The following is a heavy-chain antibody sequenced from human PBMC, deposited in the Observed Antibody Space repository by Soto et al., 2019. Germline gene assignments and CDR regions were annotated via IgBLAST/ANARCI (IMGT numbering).Heavy chain of an antibody. CDR1: GGSISSSNW. Sequence: QVQLQESGPGLVKPSGTLSLTCAVSGGSISSSNWWSWVRQPPGKGLEWIGEIYHSGSTNYNPSLKCRVTISVAQSKNPFSLKLSSVTAADTAVYYCARAEVIIDVPTYYYYGMDVWGQGTTVTVSS. D-gene: IGHD3-10*01. CDR3: ARAEVIIDVPTYYYYGMDV. J-gene: IGHJ6*02. V-gene: IGHV4-4*02. CDR2: IYHSGST.